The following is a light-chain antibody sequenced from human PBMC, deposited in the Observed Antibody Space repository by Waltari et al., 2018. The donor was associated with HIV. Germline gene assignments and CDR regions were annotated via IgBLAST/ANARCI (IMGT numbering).Light chain of an antibody. CDR1: QSVLYSSNNKNY. CDR2: WAS. J-gene: IGKJ4*01. Sequence: DIFMTQSSDSLAVSLGARATINCKSSQSVLYSSNNKNYLAWYQQKPGQPPKLLIYWASTRESGVPDRFSGSGSGTDFTLTISSLQAEDVAVYYCQQYYSTPLTFGGGTKVEIK. V-gene: IGKV4-1*01. CDR3: QQYYSTPLT.